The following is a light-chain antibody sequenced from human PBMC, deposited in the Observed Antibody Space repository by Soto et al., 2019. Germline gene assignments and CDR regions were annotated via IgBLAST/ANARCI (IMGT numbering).Light chain of an antibody. Sequence: QSALAQPASVSGSPGQSITISCPGTNSDVGGHNYVSWYQQFPGKAPKLMIYEVSNRPSGVSNRFSGSKSGNTASLTISGLQADDEADYYCSSYTNSYTWVFGGWTKLTVL. CDR3: SSYTNSYTWV. CDR2: EVS. J-gene: IGLJ2*01. CDR1: NSDVGGHNY. V-gene: IGLV2-14*01.